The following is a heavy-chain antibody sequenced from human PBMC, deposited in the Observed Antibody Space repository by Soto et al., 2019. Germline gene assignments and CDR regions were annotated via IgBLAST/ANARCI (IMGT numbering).Heavy chain of an antibody. Sequence: SETLSLTCSIVGGSINNYYWSWIRLPPGKGFEWIAYMYSSGITDYNPSLKTRVSISLDTSNFQFSLKLRSVTAADSAVYFCARVSNHYGGSGAFDYWGQGALVTVSS. CDR2: MYSSGIT. CDR3: ARVSNHYGGSGAFDY. V-gene: IGHV4-59*01. D-gene: IGHD4-17*01. CDR1: GGSINNYY. J-gene: IGHJ4*02.